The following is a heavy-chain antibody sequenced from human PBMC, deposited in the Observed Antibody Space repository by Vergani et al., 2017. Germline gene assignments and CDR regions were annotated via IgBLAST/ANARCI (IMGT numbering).Heavy chain of an antibody. D-gene: IGHD3-10*02. Sequence: QVQLVQSGAEVKKPGSPVKVSCKASGGTFSSYAISWVRQAPGQGLEWMGRIIPNFGTANSAQKFQCRVTITADESTSTASMELSSLRSEETAVYYCASQSYYYVGVWFDPWGQGTLVTVSS. CDR2: IIPNFGTA. CDR1: GGTFSSYA. V-gene: IGHV1-69*13. CDR3: ASQSYYYVGVWFDP. J-gene: IGHJ5*02.